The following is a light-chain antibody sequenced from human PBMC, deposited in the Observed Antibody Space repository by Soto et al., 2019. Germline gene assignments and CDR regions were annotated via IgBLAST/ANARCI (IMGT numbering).Light chain of an antibody. J-gene: IGKJ1*01. CDR3: QQRSNGPT. V-gene: IGKV3-11*01. CDR1: QSVSSY. CDR2: DAS. Sequence: EIVLTQSPATLSLSPGERATLSCRASQSVSSYLAWYQQKPGQAPRLLIYDASNRATGIPARFCGSGSGTDFTLTISSLEPEDFAVYYCQQRSNGPTFGQGTKVEIK.